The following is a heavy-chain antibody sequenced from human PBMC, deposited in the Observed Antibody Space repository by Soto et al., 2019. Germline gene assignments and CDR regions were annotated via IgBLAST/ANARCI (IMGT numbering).Heavy chain of an antibody. V-gene: IGHV4-31*03. Sequence: QVQLQESGPGLVKPSQTLSLTCTVSGGSISSGGYYWSWIRQHPGKGLEWIGYIYYSGSTYYNPSLEGRVTIAVDTSKNQFSLKLGSVTAADTAVYYCARSRYYYDRSGWGVDYWGQGALVTVSS. J-gene: IGHJ4*02. CDR1: GGSISSGGYY. CDR3: ARSRYYYDRSGWGVDY. D-gene: IGHD3-22*01. CDR2: IYYSGST.